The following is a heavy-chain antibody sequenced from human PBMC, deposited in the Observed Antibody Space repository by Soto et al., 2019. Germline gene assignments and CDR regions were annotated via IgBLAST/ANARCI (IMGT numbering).Heavy chain of an antibody. CDR3: TGDDGNNLDY. CDR2: IHPDESET. V-gene: IGHV5-51*01. D-gene: IGHD1-1*01. CDR1: GYRFSSCW. Sequence: GESLKISCEGFGYRFSSCWIVGVRPMPPKDREGMGVIHPDESETKYNQPLQGPVTISDDKSINTAYLQWSSLKASDTAMYFCTGDDGNNLDYWGRGTLVTVSS. J-gene: IGHJ4*02.